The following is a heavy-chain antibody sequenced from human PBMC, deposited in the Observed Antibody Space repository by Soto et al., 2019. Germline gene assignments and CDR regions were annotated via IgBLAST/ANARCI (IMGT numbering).Heavy chain of an antibody. Sequence: SENLSLTCAVSGDSIISDKWWSWVRQAPGKGLEWIGEIHHGGNSKYNPSLKSRVIISVDRSKNQFSLNLTSVTDADTAVYYCARGESQQQRDYWGQGTLVTVSS. CDR1: GDSIISDKW. CDR3: ARGESQQQRDY. CDR2: IHHGGNS. D-gene: IGHD6-25*01. J-gene: IGHJ4*02. V-gene: IGHV4-4*02.